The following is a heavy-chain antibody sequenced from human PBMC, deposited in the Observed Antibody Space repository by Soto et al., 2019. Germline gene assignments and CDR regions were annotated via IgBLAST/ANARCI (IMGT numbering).Heavy chain of an antibody. Sequence: PSETLSLTCTVSGGSISSYYWSWIRQPPGKGLEWIGYIYYSGSTNYNPSLKSRVTISVDTSKNQFSLKLSSVTAADTAVYYCAGGGVAVAGFYYYYYGMDVWGQGTTVTVSS. CDR1: GGSISSYY. CDR3: AGGGVAVAGFYYYYYGMDV. D-gene: IGHD6-19*01. V-gene: IGHV4-59*01. CDR2: IYYSGST. J-gene: IGHJ6*02.